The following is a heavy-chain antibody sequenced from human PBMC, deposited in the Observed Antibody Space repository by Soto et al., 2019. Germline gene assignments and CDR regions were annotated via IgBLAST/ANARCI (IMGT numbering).Heavy chain of an antibody. CDR1: GGSISSGGYY. CDR2: IYYSGST. V-gene: IGHV4-31*03. Sequence: QVQLQESGPGLVKPSQTLSLTCTVSGGSISSGGYYWCWIRQHPGKGLEWIGYIYYSGSTYYNPSLKRRVTLSVDTSKNQFSLKLSSVTAADTAVYYCARDRGMVRGRGAFDIWGQGTMVTVSS. D-gene: IGHD3-10*01. CDR3: ARDRGMVRGRGAFDI. J-gene: IGHJ3*02.